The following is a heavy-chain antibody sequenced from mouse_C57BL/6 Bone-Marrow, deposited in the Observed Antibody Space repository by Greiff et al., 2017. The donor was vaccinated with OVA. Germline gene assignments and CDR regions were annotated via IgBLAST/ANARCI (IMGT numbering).Heavy chain of an antibody. J-gene: IGHJ3*01. CDR1: GYTFTSYW. V-gene: IGHV1-52*01. D-gene: IGHD2-10*02. Sequence: QVQLQQPGAELVRPGSSVKLSCKASGYTFTSYWMHWVKQRPIQGLEWIGNIDPSDSETHYNQKFKDKATLTVDKSSSTAYMQLSSLTSEDSAVYYCARGYVNYLAWFAYWGQGTLVTVSA. CDR3: ARGYVNYLAWFAY. CDR2: IDPSDSET.